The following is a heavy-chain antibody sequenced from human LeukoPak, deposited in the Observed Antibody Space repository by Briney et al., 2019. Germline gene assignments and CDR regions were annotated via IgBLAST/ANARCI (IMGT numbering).Heavy chain of an antibody. Sequence: PSQTLSLTCTVSGGSISSGGYYWSWIRQHPGTGLEWIGYIYYSGSTSYNPSLKSRVTISVDTSKNQFSLKLSSVTAADTAVYYCARDLTYYDFWSGSGWFDPWGQGTLVTVSS. J-gene: IGHJ5*02. D-gene: IGHD3-3*01. CDR2: IYYSGST. CDR1: GGSISSGGYY. V-gene: IGHV4-31*03. CDR3: ARDLTYYDFWSGSGWFDP.